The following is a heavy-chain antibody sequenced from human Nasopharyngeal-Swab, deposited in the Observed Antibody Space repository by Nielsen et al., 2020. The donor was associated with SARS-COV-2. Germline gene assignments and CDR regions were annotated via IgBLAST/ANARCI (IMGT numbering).Heavy chain of an antibody. D-gene: IGHD1-1*01. CDR2: INPSGGST. J-gene: IGHJ3*02. CDR3: ARDRFWTGAFDI. Sequence: ASVKVSCKASGYTFTSYYMHWVRQAPGQGLEWMGIINPSGGSTSYAQKFQGRVTMTRDTSTGTVYMELSSLRSEDTAVYYCARDRFWTGAFDIWGQGTMVTVSS. CDR1: GYTFTSYY. V-gene: IGHV1-46*01.